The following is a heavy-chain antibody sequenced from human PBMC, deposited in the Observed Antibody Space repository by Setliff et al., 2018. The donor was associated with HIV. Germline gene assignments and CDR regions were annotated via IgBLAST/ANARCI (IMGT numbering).Heavy chain of an antibody. Sequence: RASVKVSCKASGYTFTGYYMHWVRQAPGQGLEWMGRINPNSGGTNYAQKFQGRVTMTRDTSISTAYMELSRLRSDDTAVYYCARGLRDSSGYYYPLTFDYWGQGTLVTVSS. CDR1: GYTFTGYY. D-gene: IGHD3-22*01. V-gene: IGHV1-2*06. CDR3: ARGLRDSSGYYYPLTFDY. CDR2: INPNSGGT. J-gene: IGHJ4*02.